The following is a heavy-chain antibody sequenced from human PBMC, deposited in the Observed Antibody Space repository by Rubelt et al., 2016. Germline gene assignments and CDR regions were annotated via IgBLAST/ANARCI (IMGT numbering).Heavy chain of an antibody. CDR1: GYTFTSYG. CDR2: ICAYNGNT. D-gene: IGHD2/OR15-2a*01. CDR3: ALIANDDD. Sequence: VQLVQSGAEVKKPGASVKVSCKASGYTFTSYGISWVRQAPGQGLEWMGWICAYNGNTNSAQELQGRVSMITDTSTSTAYIELRSLRSDDTAVYYCALIANDDDWGQGTVVTVSS. V-gene: IGHV1-18*01. J-gene: IGHJ4*02.